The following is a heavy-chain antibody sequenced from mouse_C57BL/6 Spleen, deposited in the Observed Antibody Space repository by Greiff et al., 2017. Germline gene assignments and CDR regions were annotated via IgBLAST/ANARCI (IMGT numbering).Heavy chain of an antibody. J-gene: IGHJ2*01. CDR1: GYSITSGYY. CDR3: ARESSGNYFDY. V-gene: IGHV3-6*01. CDR2: ISYDGSN. Sequence: EVKLQESGPGLVKPSQSLSLTCSVTGYSITSGYYWNWIRQFPGNKLEWMGYISYDGSNNYNPSLKNRISITRDTSKNQFFLKLNSVTTEDTATYYCARESSGNYFDYWGQGTTLTVSS. D-gene: IGHD3-2*02.